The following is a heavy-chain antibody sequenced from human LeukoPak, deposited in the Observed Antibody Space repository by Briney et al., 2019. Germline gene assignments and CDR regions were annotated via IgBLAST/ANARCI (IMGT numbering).Heavy chain of an antibody. CDR2: ISAYNGNT. D-gene: IGHD6-13*01. J-gene: IGHJ6*02. CDR1: GYIFTSYS. V-gene: IGHV1-18*01. CDR3: ARDLKKQQLVVGGYYYGMDV. Sequence: ASVKVSCKASGYIFTSYSISWVRQAPGQGLEWMGWISAYNGNTNYAQKLQGRVTMTTDTSTSTAYMELRSLRSDDTAVYYCARDLKKQQLVVGGYYYGMDVWGQGTTVTVSS.